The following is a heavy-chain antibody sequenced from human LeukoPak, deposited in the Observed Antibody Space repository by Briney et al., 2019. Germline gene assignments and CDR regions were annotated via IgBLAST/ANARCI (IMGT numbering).Heavy chain of an antibody. J-gene: IGHJ5*02. Sequence: SETLSLTCAVYGGSFSGYYWSWIRQPPGKGLEWIGEINHSGSTNYNPSLKSRVTISVDTSKNQFSLKLSSVTAADTAVYYCARGHGSSWYSNWFDPWGQGTLVTVSS. CDR3: ARGHGSSWYSNWFDP. V-gene: IGHV4-34*01. CDR1: GGSFSGYY. D-gene: IGHD6-13*01. CDR2: INHSGST.